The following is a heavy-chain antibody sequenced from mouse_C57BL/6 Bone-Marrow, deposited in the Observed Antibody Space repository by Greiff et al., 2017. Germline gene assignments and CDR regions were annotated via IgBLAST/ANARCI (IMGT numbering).Heavy chain of an antibody. J-gene: IGHJ4*01. CDR3: ARRSYYEYEDYAMDY. D-gene: IGHD2-4*01. CDR1: GYTFTNYW. CDR2: IYPGGGYT. V-gene: IGHV1-63*01. Sequence: QVQLQQSGAELVRPGTSVKMSCKASGYTFTNYWIGWAKQRPGHGLEWIGDIYPGGGYTNYNEKFKGKATLTADKSSSTAYMQFSSLTSEDSAIYYCARRSYYEYEDYAMDYWGQGTSVTVSS.